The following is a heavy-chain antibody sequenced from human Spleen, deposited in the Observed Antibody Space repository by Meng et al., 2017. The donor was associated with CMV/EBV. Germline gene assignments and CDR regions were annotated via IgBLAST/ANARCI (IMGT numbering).Heavy chain of an antibody. Sequence: GESLKISCAASGFTFSSYWMSWVRQAPGKGLEWVAFISYDGNSQYCADSVKGRFTISRDISKNTLFLQMNNLKPDDTAVYYCVRDGVVPTWSFDHWGQGTLVTVSS. CDR2: ISYDGNSQ. V-gene: IGHV3-30-3*01. D-gene: IGHD2-21*01. CDR3: VRDGVVPTWSFDH. J-gene: IGHJ4*02. CDR1: GFTFSSYW.